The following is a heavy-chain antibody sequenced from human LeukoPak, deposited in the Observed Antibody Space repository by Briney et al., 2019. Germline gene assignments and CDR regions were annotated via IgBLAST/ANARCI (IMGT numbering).Heavy chain of an antibody. CDR2: IYSGGST. J-gene: IGHJ6*02. CDR1: GFTVSSNY. Sequence: GGSLRLSCAASGFTVSSNYMSWVRQAPGKGLEWVSVIYSGGSTYYADSVKGKFTISRDNSKNTLYLQMNSLRAEDTAVYYCARRAPSGWAQIAAAGKVGNYYYYGMDVWGQGTTVTVSS. V-gene: IGHV3-66*04. D-gene: IGHD6-13*01. CDR3: ARRAPSGWAQIAAAGKVGNYYYYGMDV.